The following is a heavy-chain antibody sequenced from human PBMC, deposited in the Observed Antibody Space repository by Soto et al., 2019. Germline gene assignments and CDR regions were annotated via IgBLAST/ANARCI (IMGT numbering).Heavy chain of an antibody. J-gene: IGHJ4*02. CDR1: GGSISSYY. CDR2: IYYSGST. D-gene: IGHD5-18*01. Sequence: PSETLSLTCTVSGGSISSYYWSWIRQPPGKGLEWIGYIYYSGSTNYNPSLKSRVTISVDTSKNQFSLKLSSVTAADTAVYYCARVTPDTAMVHDYWGQGTLVTVSS. CDR3: ARVTPDTAMVHDY. V-gene: IGHV4-59*01.